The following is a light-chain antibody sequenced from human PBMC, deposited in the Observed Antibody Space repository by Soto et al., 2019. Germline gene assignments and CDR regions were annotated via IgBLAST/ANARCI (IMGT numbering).Light chain of an antibody. CDR1: SSDVGGYNY. CDR2: EVS. V-gene: IGLV2-14*01. Sequence: QSALTQPASVSGSPGQSITISCTGTSSDVGGYNYVSWYQQRPGKAPKLKIYEVSDRPSGVSNRFSGSKSGNTASLTISGLQAEDEADYYCSSYTSSSTLVFGGGTKLTVL. CDR3: SSYTSSSTLV. J-gene: IGLJ3*02.